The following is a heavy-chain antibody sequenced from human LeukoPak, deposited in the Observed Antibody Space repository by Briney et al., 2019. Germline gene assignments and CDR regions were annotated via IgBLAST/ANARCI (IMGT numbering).Heavy chain of an antibody. D-gene: IGHD2-2*01. J-gene: IGHJ5*02. Sequence: PSETLSLTCAVYGGSFSGYYWSWIRQPPGKGLEWIGEINHSGSTNYNPSLKSRVTISVDTSKNQFSLKLSSVTAADTAVYYCARGDCSSTSCGLHNWFDPWGQGTLVTVSS. CDR2: INHSGST. CDR3: ARGDCSSTSCGLHNWFDP. CDR1: GGSFSGYY. V-gene: IGHV4-34*01.